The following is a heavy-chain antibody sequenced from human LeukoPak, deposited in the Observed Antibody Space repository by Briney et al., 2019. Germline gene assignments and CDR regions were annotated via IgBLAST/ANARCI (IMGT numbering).Heavy chain of an antibody. Sequence: PGGSLRLSCAASGFTFDDYGMSWVRQAPGKGLEWVSGINWNGGSTGYADSVKGRFTISRDNAKNSLYLQMNSLRAEDTALYHCAIYGGNSLYAFDIWGQGTMVTVSS. J-gene: IGHJ3*02. CDR1: GFTFDDYG. D-gene: IGHD4-23*01. V-gene: IGHV3-20*01. CDR3: AIYGGNSLYAFDI. CDR2: INWNGGST.